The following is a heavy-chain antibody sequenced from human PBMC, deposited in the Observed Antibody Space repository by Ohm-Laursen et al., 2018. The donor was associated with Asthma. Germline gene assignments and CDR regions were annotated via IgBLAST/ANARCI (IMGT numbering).Heavy chain of an antibody. V-gene: IGHV3-53*01. D-gene: IGHD1-26*01. CDR3: ARIGPEWELPGREYSLHH. CDR1: GFTVSDNF. CDR2: IYSGGTT. J-gene: IGHJ1*01. Sequence: SLRLSCAASGFTVSDNFVSWVRQAPGKGLEWVAIIYSGGTTFYADSVKDRFTVSRDNSKNTVYLQMNSLRAEDTALYYCARIGPEWELPGREYSLHHWGEGTLVTVSS.